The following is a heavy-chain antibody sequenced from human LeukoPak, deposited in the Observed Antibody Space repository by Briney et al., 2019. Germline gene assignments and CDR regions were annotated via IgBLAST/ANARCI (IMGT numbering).Heavy chain of an antibody. CDR3: ARPMGIAAAGTRYWFDP. J-gene: IGHJ5*02. V-gene: IGHV1-3*01. D-gene: IGHD6-13*01. CDR1: GDTFTSYA. CDR2: INAGNGNT. Sequence: ASVKVSCKASGDTFTSYAMHWVRQAPGQRLEWMGWINAGNGNTKYSQKFQGRVTITRDTSASTAYMELSSLRSEDTAVYYCARPMGIAAAGTRYWFDPWGQGTLVTVPS.